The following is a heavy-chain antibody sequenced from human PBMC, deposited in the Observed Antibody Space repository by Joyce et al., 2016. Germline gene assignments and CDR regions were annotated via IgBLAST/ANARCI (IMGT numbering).Heavy chain of an antibody. Sequence: QVQLQEWGAGLLKPSETLSLTCAVYGGSLSGYYWSWIRQAPGIGLEWIGEVNDRGRTNYHPSLQSRAATAMDTSKNQFSLRLTTVTAADTAVYFCARARRGIILARGEMGEYLQHWGRGTVVIVSS. CDR3: ARARRGIILARGEMGEYLQH. D-gene: IGHD3-10*01. V-gene: IGHV4-34*01. CDR2: VNDRGRT. J-gene: IGHJ1*01. CDR1: GGSLSGYY.